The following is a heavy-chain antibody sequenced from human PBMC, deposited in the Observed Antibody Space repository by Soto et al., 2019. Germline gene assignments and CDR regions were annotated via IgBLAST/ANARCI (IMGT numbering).Heavy chain of an antibody. CDR3: ARSTGYSSSWPRPFDY. CDR2: IYHSGST. Sequence: SETLSLTCAVSGGSISSSNWWSWVRQPPGKGLEWIGEIYHSGSTNYNPSLKSRVTISKDTSKNQVVLTMTNMDPVDTATYYCARSTGYSSSWPRPFDYWGQGTLVTVSS. CDR1: GGSISSSNW. V-gene: IGHV4-4*02. D-gene: IGHD6-13*01. J-gene: IGHJ4*02.